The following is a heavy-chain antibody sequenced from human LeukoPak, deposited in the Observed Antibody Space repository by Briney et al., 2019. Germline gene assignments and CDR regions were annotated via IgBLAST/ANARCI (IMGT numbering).Heavy chain of an antibody. V-gene: IGHV3-66*01. CDR1: GFTDSSNY. CDR3: ARDLRMDV. J-gene: IGHJ6*02. Sequence: GGSLRLSCAASGFTDSSNYMSWVRPAAWKGLEWFSVIYSGGSTYYADSVKSRFTISRDNSKNTLYLQRNSLRAEDTAVYYCARDLRMDVWGQGTTVTVSS. CDR2: IYSGGST.